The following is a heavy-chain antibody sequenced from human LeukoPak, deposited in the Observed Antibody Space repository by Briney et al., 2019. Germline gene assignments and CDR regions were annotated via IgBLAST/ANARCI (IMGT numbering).Heavy chain of an antibody. J-gene: IGHJ6*02. CDR2: IYYSGST. CDR3: ARGGYGIRYGMDV. CDR1: GGSISDYY. Sequence: SETLSLTCTVSGGSISDYYWSWIRQPPGKGLEWIGYIYYSGSTNYNPSLKSRVTISVDTSKNRFSLRLSSVTAADTAVYYCARGGYGIRYGMDVWGQGTTVTVTS. D-gene: IGHD1-1*01. V-gene: IGHV4-59*01.